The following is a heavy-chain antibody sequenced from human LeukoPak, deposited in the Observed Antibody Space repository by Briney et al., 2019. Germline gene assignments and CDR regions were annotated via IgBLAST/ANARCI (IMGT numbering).Heavy chain of an antibody. D-gene: IGHD3-10*01. CDR2: IYYSGST. J-gene: IGHJ5*02. Sequence: LRLSCAASGFTFSSYAMHWVRQAPGKGLEWIGYIYYSGSTYYNPSLKSRVTISVDTSKNQFSLKLSSVTAAGTAVYYCARDLVGANWFDPWGQGTLVTVSS. CDR1: GFTFSSYAMH. CDR3: ARDLVGANWFDP. V-gene: IGHV4-30-4*01.